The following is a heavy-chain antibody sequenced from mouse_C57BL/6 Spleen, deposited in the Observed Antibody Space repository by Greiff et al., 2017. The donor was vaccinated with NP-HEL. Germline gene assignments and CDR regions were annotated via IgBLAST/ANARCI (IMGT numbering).Heavy chain of an antibody. Sequence: DVQLQESGAELVRPGASVKLSCTASGFNIKDDYMHWVKQRPEQGLEWIGWIDPENGDTEYASKFQGKATITADTSSNTAYLQLSSLTSEDTAVYYCTSTDSSPPCFDYWGQCTTLTVSS. J-gene: IGHJ2*01. CDR3: TSTDSSPPCFDY. D-gene: IGHD1-1*01. V-gene: IGHV14-4*01. CDR2: IDPENGDT. CDR1: GFNIKDDY.